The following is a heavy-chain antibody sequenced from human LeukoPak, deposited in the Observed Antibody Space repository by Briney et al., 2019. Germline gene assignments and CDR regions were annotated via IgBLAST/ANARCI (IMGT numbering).Heavy chain of an antibody. CDR1: GFTFSSYA. J-gene: IGHJ4*02. V-gene: IGHV3-23*01. CDR2: ISGSGGST. D-gene: IGHD3-16*02. Sequence: GGSLRLSCAASGFTFSSYAMSWARQAPGKGLEWVSAISGSGGSTYYADSVKGRFTISRDNSKNTLYLQMNSLRAEDTAVYYCAYELITFGGVIGLFDYWGQGTLVTVSS. CDR3: AYELITFGGVIGLFDY.